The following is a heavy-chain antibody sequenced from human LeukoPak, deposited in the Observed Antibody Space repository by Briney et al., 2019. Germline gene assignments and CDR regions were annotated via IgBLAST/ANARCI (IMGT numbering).Heavy chain of an antibody. CDR2: ITGDGDYT. Sequence: PGGSLRLSCSASGFTFGSFAMSWVRQAPGKGLEWLSAITGDGDYTYSADSVTGRFTISRDNSKNALFLQMHSLRAEDTAVYYCAKDILTYYYGSSGYYFDTWGQGTLVTVSS. CDR1: GFTFGSFA. V-gene: IGHV3-23*01. D-gene: IGHD3-10*01. CDR3: AKDILTYYYGSSGYYFDT. J-gene: IGHJ4*02.